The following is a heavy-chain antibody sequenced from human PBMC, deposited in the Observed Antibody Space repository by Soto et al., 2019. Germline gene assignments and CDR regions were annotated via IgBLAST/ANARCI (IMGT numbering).Heavy chain of an antibody. CDR3: AREGVTAMTNWFDP. D-gene: IGHD5-18*01. V-gene: IGHV3-53*01. Sequence: GGSLRLSCAASGFTFSSYWMSWVRQAPGKGLEWVSVIYSGGSTYYADSVKGRFTISRDNSKNTLYLQMNSLRAEDTAVYYCAREGVTAMTNWFDPWGQGTLVTVSS. J-gene: IGHJ5*02. CDR1: GFTFSSYW. CDR2: IYSGGST.